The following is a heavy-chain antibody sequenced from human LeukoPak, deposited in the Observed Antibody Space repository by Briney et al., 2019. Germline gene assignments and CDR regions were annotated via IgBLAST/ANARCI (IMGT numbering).Heavy chain of an antibody. CDR3: ARHVPAPLYGSGSYVRWGYFDP. D-gene: IGHD3-10*01. CDR2: INHSGST. J-gene: IGHJ5*02. CDR1: GGSFSGYY. V-gene: IGHV4-34*01. Sequence: PSETLSLTCAVYGGSFSGYYWSWIRQPPGKGLEWIGEINHSGSTNYNPSLKSRVTISVDTSKNQFSLKLSSVTAADTAVYYCARHVPAPLYGSGSYVRWGYFDPWGQGTLVTVSS.